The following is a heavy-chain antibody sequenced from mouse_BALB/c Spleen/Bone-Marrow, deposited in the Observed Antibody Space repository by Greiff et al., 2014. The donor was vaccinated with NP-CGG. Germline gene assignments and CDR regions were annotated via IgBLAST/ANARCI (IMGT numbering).Heavy chain of an antibody. V-gene: IGHV14-3*02. CDR1: GFNIKDTY. CDR3: ARYYRYYYAMDY. CDR2: IDPANGNT. J-gene: IGHJ4*01. D-gene: IGHD1-1*01. Sequence: EVQLQQSGAELVKPGASVKLSCTASGFNIKDTYMHWVKQRPEQGLEWIGRIDPANGNTKYDPKFQGKATITADTSSNTACLQLSSLTSEDTAVYYCARYYRYYYAMDYWGQGTSVTVSS.